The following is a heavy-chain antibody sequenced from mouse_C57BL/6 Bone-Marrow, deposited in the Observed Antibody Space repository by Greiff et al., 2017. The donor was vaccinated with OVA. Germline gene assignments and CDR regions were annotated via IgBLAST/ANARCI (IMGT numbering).Heavy chain of an antibody. CDR3: TVTTVVAEDY. V-gene: IGHV6-3*01. CDR2: IRLKSDNYAT. CDR1: GFTFSNYW. J-gene: IGHJ2*01. Sequence: DVKLQESGGGLVQPGGSMKLSCVASGFTFSNYWMNWVRQSPEKGLEWVAQIRLKSDNYATPYAESVKGRFTISRDDSKSSVYLQMNNLRAEDTGIYYCTVTTVVAEDYWGQGTTLTVSS. D-gene: IGHD1-1*01.